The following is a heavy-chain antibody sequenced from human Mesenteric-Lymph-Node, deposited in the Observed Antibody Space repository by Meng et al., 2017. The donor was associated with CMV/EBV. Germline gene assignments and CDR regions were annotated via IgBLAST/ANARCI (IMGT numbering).Heavy chain of an antibody. D-gene: IGHD3-10*01. Sequence: EGYLVESGGGLVQPGGSLRLSCAASGFNVRDKYMSWVRQAPGKGLEWVCIIYRGDNTYYIDSVKDRFTVSRDNSKNTMYLQMNSLRVEDTAVYYCTGDSVSNPNLDYWGQGTLVTVSS. J-gene: IGHJ4*02. CDR2: IYRGDNT. V-gene: IGHV3-66*01. CDR3: TGDSVSNPNLDY. CDR1: GFNVRDKY.